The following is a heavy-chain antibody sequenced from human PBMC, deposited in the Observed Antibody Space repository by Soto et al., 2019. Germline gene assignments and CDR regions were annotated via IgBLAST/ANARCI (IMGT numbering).Heavy chain of an antibody. D-gene: IGHD4-4*01. V-gene: IGHV3-30-3*01. CDR2: ISYDGSNK. CDR3: ARPLWRNDYNWGYFDL. J-gene: IGHJ2*01. CDR1: GFTFSSYA. Sequence: QVQLVASGGGVVQPGRSLRLSCAASGFTFSSYAMHWVRRAPGTGLEWVAVISYDGSNKYYADSVKGRFTISRDNSKNTLYLQMNSLRAEDTAVYYCARPLWRNDYNWGYFDLWGRGTLVTVSS.